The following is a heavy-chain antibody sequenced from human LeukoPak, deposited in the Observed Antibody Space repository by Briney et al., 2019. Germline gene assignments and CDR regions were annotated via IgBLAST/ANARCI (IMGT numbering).Heavy chain of an antibody. CDR3: AREAAPQTSTLYYYYYYMDV. Sequence: GASVKVSCKASGGTFSTYAISWLRQAPGQGLEWMGGIIPIYGIANYAQKLRGRVTTTADESTSTSYMEVNGLRSEDTAVYYCAREAAPQTSTLYYYYYYMDVWGNGTPVTVSS. CDR2: IIPIYGIA. J-gene: IGHJ6*03. V-gene: IGHV1-69*13. CDR1: GGTFSTYA. D-gene: IGHD1/OR15-1a*01.